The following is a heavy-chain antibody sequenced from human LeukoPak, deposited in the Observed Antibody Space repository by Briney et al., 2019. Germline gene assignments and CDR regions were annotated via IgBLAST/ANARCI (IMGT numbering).Heavy chain of an antibody. D-gene: IGHD6-19*01. CDR3: AREMEAVAATYHYYGMDV. J-gene: IGHJ6*02. CDR1: GYTFTSYG. CDR2: ISAYNGNT. Sequence: GASVKVSCKASGYTFTSYGISWVRQAPGQGLEWMGWISAYNGNTNYAQKLQGRVTMTTDTSTSTAYMELRSLRSDDTAVYYCAREMEAVAATYHYYGMDVWGQGTTVTVSS. V-gene: IGHV1-18*01.